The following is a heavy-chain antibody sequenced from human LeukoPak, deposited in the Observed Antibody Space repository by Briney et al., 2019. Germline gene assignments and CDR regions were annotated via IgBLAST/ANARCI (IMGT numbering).Heavy chain of an antibody. D-gene: IGHD3-10*01. CDR2: ISAYNGNT. CDR1: GYTFTSYG. J-gene: IGHJ4*02. CDR3: ATAGLRFGESPVFDY. V-gene: IGHV1-18*01. Sequence: ASVKVSCKASGYTFTSYGISWVRQAPGQGLEWMGWISAYNGNTNYAQKLQGRVTMTTDTSTSTAYMELRSLRSDDTAVYYCATAGLRFGESPVFDYWGQGTLVTVSS.